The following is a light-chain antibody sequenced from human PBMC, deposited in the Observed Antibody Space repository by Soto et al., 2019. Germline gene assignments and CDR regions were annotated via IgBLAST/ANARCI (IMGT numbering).Light chain of an antibody. CDR3: QSYDSSLSGYV. Sequence: QCVLTQPPSVSGAPGQRVTISCTGSSSNIGAGYDVHWYQQLPGTAPKLLIYGNSNRPSGVPDRFSGSKSGTSASLAITGLQAEDEADYYCQSYDSSLSGYVFGTGTKVPVL. CDR1: SSNIGAGYD. J-gene: IGLJ1*01. CDR2: GNS. V-gene: IGLV1-40*01.